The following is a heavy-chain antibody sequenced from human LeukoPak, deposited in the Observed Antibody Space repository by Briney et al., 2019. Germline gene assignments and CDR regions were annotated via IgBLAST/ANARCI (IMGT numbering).Heavy chain of an antibody. CDR1: GGSISSDY. CDR2: IYYIGST. D-gene: IGHD1-26*01. CDR3: VRVVGATGSSDY. J-gene: IGHJ4*02. Sequence: SETLSLTCTVSGGSISSDYWSWIRQPPGKGLEWIGYIYYIGSTNYNPSLKGRITISVDTSKSHFSLKLSSVTAADTAVYYCVRVVGATGSSDYWGQGTLVTVSS. V-gene: IGHV4-59*01.